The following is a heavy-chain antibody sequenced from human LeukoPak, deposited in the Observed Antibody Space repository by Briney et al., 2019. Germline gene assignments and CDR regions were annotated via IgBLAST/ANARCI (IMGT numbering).Heavy chain of an antibody. CDR1: GSTFTGYN. V-gene: IGHV1-2*02. J-gene: IGHJ4*02. CDR3: ARVPEAYYDSSGYISPGY. CDR2: INPNSGGT. D-gene: IGHD3-22*01. Sequence: GASVKVSCKASGSTFTGYNMHWVRQAPGQGLEWMGWINPNSGGTNYAQKFQGRVTMTRDTSISTAYMELSRLRSDDTAVYYCARVPEAYYDSSGYISPGYWGQGTLVTVSS.